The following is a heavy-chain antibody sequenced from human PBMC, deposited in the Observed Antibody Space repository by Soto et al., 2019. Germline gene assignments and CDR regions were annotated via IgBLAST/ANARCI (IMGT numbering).Heavy chain of an antibody. V-gene: IGHV4-31*03. J-gene: IGHJ4*02. D-gene: IGHD3-3*01. Sequence: TLSLTCTVSGGSISSGGYYWSWIRQHPGKGLEWIGYIYYSGSTYYNPSLKSRVTISVDTSKNQFSLKLSSVTAADTAVYYCARLRKERFYHSGYFDYWGQGNLVTVSS. CDR3: ARLRKERFYHSGYFDY. CDR1: GGSISSGGYY. CDR2: IYYSGST.